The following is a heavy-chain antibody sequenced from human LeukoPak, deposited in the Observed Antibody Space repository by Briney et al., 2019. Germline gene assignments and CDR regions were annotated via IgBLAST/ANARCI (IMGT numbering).Heavy chain of an antibody. CDR1: GFTFSSYE. CDR2: ISSSGTTI. D-gene: IGHD1-14*01. Sequence: GGSLRLSCAASGFTFSSYEMNWVRQAPGKGLEWVSFISSSGTTINQPDSVKGRFTISRDNAKNSVHLQMDNLRGEDTAVYCCAKGGTCEGTLCHDYWGQGTLVPVSS. V-gene: IGHV3-48*03. J-gene: IGHJ4*02. CDR3: AKGGTCEGTLCHDY.